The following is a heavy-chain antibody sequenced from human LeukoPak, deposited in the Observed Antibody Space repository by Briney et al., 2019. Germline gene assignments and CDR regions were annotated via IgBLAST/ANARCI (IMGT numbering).Heavy chain of an antibody. Sequence: SETLSLICAVYGGSFSGYYWTWIRQPPGKGLEWIGEINHSGSTNYNPSLKSRVTLSVDTSKNQFSLKLSSVTAADTAVYYCARGYYCDFWGQGTLVTVSS. CDR2: INHSGST. CDR3: ARGYYCDF. V-gene: IGHV4-34*01. CDR1: GGSFSGYY. J-gene: IGHJ4*02.